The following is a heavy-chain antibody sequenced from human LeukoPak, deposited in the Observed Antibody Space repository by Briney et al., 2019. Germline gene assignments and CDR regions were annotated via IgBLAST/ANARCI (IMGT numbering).Heavy chain of an antibody. V-gene: IGHV3-23*01. D-gene: IGHD6-13*01. CDR2: ISGSGGST. Sequence: GGSLRLSCAASGFTFSSYAMSWVRQAPGKVLEGVSAISGSGGSTYYADSVKGRFTISRDNSKNTLYLQMNSLRAEDTAVYYCAKLSGSSSWYPDYYYGMDVWGQGTTVTVSS. J-gene: IGHJ6*02. CDR1: GFTFSSYA. CDR3: AKLSGSSSWYPDYYYGMDV.